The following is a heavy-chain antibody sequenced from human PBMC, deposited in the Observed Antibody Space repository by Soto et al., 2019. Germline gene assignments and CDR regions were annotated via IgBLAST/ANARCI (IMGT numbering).Heavy chain of an antibody. CDR3: ARMASSSLFDY. V-gene: IGHV3-64*01. D-gene: IGHD6-6*01. CDR2: ISSNGGST. J-gene: IGHJ4*02. Sequence: GGSLRLSCAASGFTFSSYAMHWVRQAPGKGLEYASAISSNGGSTYYANSVKGRFTISRDNSKNTLYLQMGSLRAEDMAVYYCARMASSSLFDYWGQGTLVTVS. CDR1: GFTFSSYA.